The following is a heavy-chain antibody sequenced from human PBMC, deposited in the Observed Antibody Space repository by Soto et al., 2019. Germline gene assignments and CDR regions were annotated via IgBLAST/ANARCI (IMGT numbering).Heavy chain of an antibody. J-gene: IGHJ4*02. CDR2: INQNAGKI. CDR1: GFTLSSYW. Sequence: PGGSLRLSCAASGFTLSSYWMSWVRQAPGRGLEWVANINQNAGKIYYVDSVKGRFTVSRDNAKNSLYLQMNSLSVEDTAVYYCAKVQEQEMATPSYFDYWGQGTLVTVSS. D-gene: IGHD5-12*01. CDR3: AKVQEQEMATPSYFDY. V-gene: IGHV3-7*05.